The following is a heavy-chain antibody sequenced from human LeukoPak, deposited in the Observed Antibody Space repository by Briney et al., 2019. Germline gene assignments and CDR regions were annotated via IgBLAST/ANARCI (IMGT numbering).Heavy chain of an antibody. CDR1: GFTFSSYV. D-gene: IGHD1-26*01. CDR3: ARMGVSLY. CDR2: ISYDGSNE. J-gene: IGHJ4*02. V-gene: IGHV3-30*04. Sequence: GGSLRLSCAASGFTFSSYVMHWVRQAPGKGLEWVAIISYDGSNEYYADSVKGRFTISRDNSKNTLYLQMNSLRAEDTAVYYCARMGVSLYWGQGTLVTVSS.